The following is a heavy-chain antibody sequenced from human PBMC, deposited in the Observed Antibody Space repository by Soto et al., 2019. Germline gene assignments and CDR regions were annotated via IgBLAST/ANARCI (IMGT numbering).Heavy chain of an antibody. CDR3: ARRWGRSFDY. J-gene: IGHJ4*02. CDR2: IYYSGST. V-gene: IGHV4-59*08. Sequence: SETLSLTCSVSGGSISSYYWSWIRQPPGKGLEWIGYIYYSGSTNYNPSLKSRVTISVDTSKNQFSLKLSSVTAADTAVYYCARRWGRSFDYWGQGTLVTVSS. CDR1: GGSISSYY. D-gene: IGHD2-15*01.